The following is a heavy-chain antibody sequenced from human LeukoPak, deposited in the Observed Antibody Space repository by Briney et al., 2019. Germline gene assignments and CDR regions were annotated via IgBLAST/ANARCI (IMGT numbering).Heavy chain of an antibody. CDR1: TFSFSNYE. CDR3: ARVGYHGSGSFDY. D-gene: IGHD3-10*01. Sequence: GGSLRLSCAASTFSFSNYEMNWVHQAPGQGLEWVSYISPTGYTIYYADSVKGRFTISRDSAKNSLYLQMSSLRAEDTAVYYCARVGYHGSGSFDYWGQGTLVTVSS. CDR2: ISPTGYTI. J-gene: IGHJ4*02. V-gene: IGHV3-48*03.